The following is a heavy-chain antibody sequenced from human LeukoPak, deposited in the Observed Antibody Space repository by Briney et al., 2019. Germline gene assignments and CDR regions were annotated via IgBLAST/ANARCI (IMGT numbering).Heavy chain of an antibody. CDR2: INSNSGGT. J-gene: IGHJ4*02. CDR1: GYTFTGYY. CDR3: ARDRNWNYAIDY. V-gene: IGHV1-2*02. Sequence: ASVKVSCKASGYTFTGYYMHWVRQAPGQGLEWMGWINSNSGGTNYAQKLQGRVTMTTDTSTSTAYMELSRLRSDDTAVYYCARDRNWNYAIDYWGQGTLVTVSS. D-gene: IGHD1-7*01.